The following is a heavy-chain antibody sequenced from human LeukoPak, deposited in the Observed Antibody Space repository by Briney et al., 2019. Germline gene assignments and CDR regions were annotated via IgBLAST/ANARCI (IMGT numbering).Heavy chain of an antibody. J-gene: IGHJ4*02. CDR3: AKDYGSGSYHPRYFDY. V-gene: IGHV3-23*01. Sequence: GGSLRLSCAASGFTFSSYAMSWVRQAPGKGLEWVSAISGSGGSTYYADSVKGRFTISRDNSKITLYLQMNSLRAEDTAVYYCAKDYGSGSYHPRYFDYWGQGTLVTVSS. CDR1: GFTFSSYA. CDR2: ISGSGGST. D-gene: IGHD3-10*01.